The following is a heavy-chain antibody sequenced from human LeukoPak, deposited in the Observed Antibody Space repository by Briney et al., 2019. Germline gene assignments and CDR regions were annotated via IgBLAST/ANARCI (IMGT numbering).Heavy chain of an antibody. CDR1: GGSFSGYY. Sequence: SETLSLTCALCGGSFSGYYWSWIRHPPGKGLEWIGEINHSGSTNYNPSLKSRVTISVDTYKNQFSLKLSSVTAADTAVYYCARIAARSDYWGQGTLVTVSS. CDR3: ARIAARSDY. J-gene: IGHJ4*02. D-gene: IGHD6-6*01. CDR2: INHSGST. V-gene: IGHV4-34*01.